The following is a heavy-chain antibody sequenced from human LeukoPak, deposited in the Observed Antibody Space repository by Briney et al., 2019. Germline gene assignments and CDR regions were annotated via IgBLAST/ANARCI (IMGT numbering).Heavy chain of an antibody. CDR3: ARDGSGWSSD. D-gene: IGHD6-19*01. J-gene: IGHJ4*02. CDR1: GFTFSSYS. CDR2: ISSSSSYI. V-gene: IGHV3-21*01. Sequence: GGSLRLSCAASGFTFSSYSMNWVRQAPGKGLEWVSSISSSSSYIYYADSVKGRFTISRDNARNSLCLQMNSLRVEDTAVYYCARDGSGWSSDWGQGTLVTVSS.